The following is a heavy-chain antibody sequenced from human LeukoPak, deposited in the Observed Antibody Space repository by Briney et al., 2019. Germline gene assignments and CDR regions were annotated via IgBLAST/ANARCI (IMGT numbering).Heavy chain of an antibody. J-gene: IGHJ3*02. D-gene: IGHD3-16*02. CDR3: ARARNDYVWGSYRPDAFDI. CDR1: GFTFSDYY. Sequence: GGSLRLSCAASGFTFSDYYMSWIRQAPGKGLEWVSYISSSGSTIYYADSVKGRFTISRDNAKNSLYLQMNSLRAEDTAVYYCARARNDYVWGSYRPDAFDIWGQGTMVTVSS. V-gene: IGHV3-11*01. CDR2: ISSSGSTI.